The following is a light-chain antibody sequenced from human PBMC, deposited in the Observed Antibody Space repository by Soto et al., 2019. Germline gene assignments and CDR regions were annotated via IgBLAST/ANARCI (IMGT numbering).Light chain of an antibody. CDR3: QQYGSSPTA. J-gene: IGKJ4*01. CDR2: GAS. V-gene: IGKV3-20*01. CDR1: QSVSSSY. Sequence: EIVLTQSPGTLSLSPGERATLSCRASQSVSSSYLAWYQQKPGQAPRLLIYGASSRATGIPDRFSGSGSGTDFTLTISRLAPEDFAVYYCQQYGSSPTAFGGGTKVEIK.